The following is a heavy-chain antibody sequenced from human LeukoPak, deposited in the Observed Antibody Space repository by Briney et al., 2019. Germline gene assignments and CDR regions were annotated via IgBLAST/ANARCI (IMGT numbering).Heavy chain of an antibody. Sequence: GGSLRLSCAASGFPFRSYAMHWVRQAPGKGLEWVSAISGSGGSTYYADSVKGRFTISRDNSKNTLYLQMNSLRAEDTAVYYCAKDSTYYYDSSGYYYGAYFDYWGQGTLVTVSS. CDR1: GFPFRSYA. J-gene: IGHJ4*02. D-gene: IGHD3-22*01. V-gene: IGHV3-23*01. CDR2: ISGSGGST. CDR3: AKDSTYYYDSSGYYYGAYFDY.